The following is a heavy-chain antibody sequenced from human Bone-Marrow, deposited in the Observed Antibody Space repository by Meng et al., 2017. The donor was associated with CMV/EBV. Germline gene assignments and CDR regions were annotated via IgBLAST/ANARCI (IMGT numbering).Heavy chain of an antibody. D-gene: IGHD6-13*01. J-gene: IGHJ6*02. CDR2: IHRGGRT. CDR1: GFTVSNNF. V-gene: IGHV3-66*02. Sequence: GESLKISCEASGFTVSNNFMSWVRQAPGRGLDWVSVIHRGGRTYYADSVKGRFTISRDNSKNTLYLQMNSLRAEDTAVYYCAREDSSSWFYYYYGMDVCGQGTTVTVSS. CDR3: AREDSSSWFYYYYGMDV.